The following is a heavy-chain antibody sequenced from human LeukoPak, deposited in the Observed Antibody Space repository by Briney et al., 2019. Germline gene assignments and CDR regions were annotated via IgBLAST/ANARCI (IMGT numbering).Heavy chain of an antibody. J-gene: IGHJ4*02. CDR3: ARVLLVEDSESHYFDH. V-gene: IGHV1-18*04. D-gene: IGHD1-26*01. CDR2: ISGYNSKT. CDR1: QYTFTDYY. Sequence: ASVKVSCKATQYTFTDYYIHWLRQAPGQGLEWMGWISGYNSKTHYARKFQGRVTMTTDTSTTTAYMELRTLRSDDTAVYYCARVLLVEDSESHYFDHWGQGTLVTVTS.